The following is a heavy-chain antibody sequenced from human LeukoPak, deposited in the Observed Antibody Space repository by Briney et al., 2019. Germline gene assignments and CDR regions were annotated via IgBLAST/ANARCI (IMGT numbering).Heavy chain of an antibody. CDR2: ISDSGGRT. CDR3: AKRGVVIRVILVGFHKEAYYFDS. D-gene: IGHD3-22*01. CDR1: GITLSNYG. J-gene: IGHJ4*02. Sequence: GGSLRLSCAVSGITLSNYGMSWVRQAPGKGLEWVAGISDSGGRTNYADSVKGRFTISRDNPKTTLYLQMNSLRAEDTAVYFCAKRGVVIRVILVGFHKEAYYFDSWGQGALVTVSS. V-gene: IGHV3-23*01.